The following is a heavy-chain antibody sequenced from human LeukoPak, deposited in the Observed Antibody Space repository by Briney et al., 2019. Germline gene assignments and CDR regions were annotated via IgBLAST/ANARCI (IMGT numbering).Heavy chain of an antibody. J-gene: IGHJ6*03. Sequence: SETLSLTCAVYGGSFSGYYWSWIRQPPGKGLEWIGSIYYSGSTYYNPSLKSRVTISVDTSKNQFSLKLSSVTAADTAVYYCARQHRGIAAAYYMDVWGKGTTVTVS. D-gene: IGHD6-13*01. V-gene: IGHV4-34*01. CDR2: IYYSGST. CDR1: GGSFSGYY. CDR3: ARQHRGIAAAYYMDV.